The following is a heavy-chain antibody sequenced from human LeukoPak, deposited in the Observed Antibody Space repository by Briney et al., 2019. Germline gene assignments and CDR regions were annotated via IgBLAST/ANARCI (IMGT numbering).Heavy chain of an antibody. D-gene: IGHD6-6*01. V-gene: IGHV4-38-2*01. Sequence: PSETLSLTCVVSGYSIRNGDYWGWIRPSPGKRLEWIASMYNSVSIHYNPSLKSRVTILVDTSKNEFSLKMRSVTAADTAVYYCARNSSSGFFDYWGQGTLATVSS. CDR3: ARNSSSGFFDY. CDR1: GYSIRNGDY. CDR2: MYNSVSI. J-gene: IGHJ4*02.